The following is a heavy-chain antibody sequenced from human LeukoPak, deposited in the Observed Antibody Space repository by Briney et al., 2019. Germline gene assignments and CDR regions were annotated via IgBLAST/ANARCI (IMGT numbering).Heavy chain of an antibody. V-gene: IGHV3-74*01. CDR2: INSDGSST. J-gene: IGHJ4*02. D-gene: IGHD3-22*01. CDR3: ARGHGYYYDSSGYSDFDY. CDR1: GFTFSSYW. Sequence: QAGGSLRLSCAASGFTFSSYWMHWVRQAPGKGLVWVSRINSDGSSTSYADSVKGRFTISRDNAKNTLYLQMHSLRAEDTAVYYCARGHGYYYDSSGYSDFDYWGQGTLVTVSS.